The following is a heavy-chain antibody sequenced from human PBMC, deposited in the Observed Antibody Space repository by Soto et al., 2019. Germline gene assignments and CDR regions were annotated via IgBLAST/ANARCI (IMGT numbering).Heavy chain of an antibody. CDR1: GYTFRNYA. V-gene: IGHV1-18*01. CDR3: AREEGSLTGYYSTKGCSDF. J-gene: IGHJ4*02. D-gene: IGHD3-9*01. CDR2: IIAYNGDT. Sequence: GASVKVSCKASGYTFRNYAISWVRQAPGQGLEWMGWIIAYNGDTNYAQSFQSRVTMTTDTSTNTAYMELRSLRSDDTAVYYGAREEGSLTGYYSTKGCSDFWGQGTLVTVSS.